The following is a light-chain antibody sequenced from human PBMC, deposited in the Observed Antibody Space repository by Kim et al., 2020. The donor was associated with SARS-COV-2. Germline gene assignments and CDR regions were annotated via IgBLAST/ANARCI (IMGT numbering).Light chain of an antibody. J-gene: IGLJ3*02. CDR2: DVS. V-gene: IGLV2-11*03. Sequence: PGGSVTISCTGTSSDVGGYNYVSWYPQHPGKAPKLMIHDVSERPSGVPDRFSGSKSGNTASLTISGLQAEDEADYYCCSYAGSPWVFGGGTQLTVL. CDR1: SSDVGGYNY. CDR3: CSYAGSPWV.